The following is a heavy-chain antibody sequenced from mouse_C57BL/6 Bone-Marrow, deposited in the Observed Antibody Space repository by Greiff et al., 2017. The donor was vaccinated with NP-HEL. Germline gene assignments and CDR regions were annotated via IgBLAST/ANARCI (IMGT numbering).Heavy chain of an antibody. D-gene: IGHD2-1*01. CDR3: ARSGGNYSDYAMDY. CDR2: IYPGSGST. J-gene: IGHJ4*01. CDR1: GYTFTSYW. Sequence: QVQLQQPGAELVKPGASVKMSCKASGYTFTSYWITWVKQRPGQGLEWIGDIYPGSGSTNYNEKFKSKATLTVDTSSSTAYMQLSSLTSEDSAVYVCARSGGNYSDYAMDYWGQGTSVTVSS. V-gene: IGHV1-55*01.